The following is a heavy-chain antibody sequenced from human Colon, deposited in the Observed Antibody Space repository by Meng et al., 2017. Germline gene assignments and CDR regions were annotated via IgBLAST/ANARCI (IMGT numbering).Heavy chain of an antibody. CDR3: VRQGMTSYSWGY. CDR1: SGSISSSNW. V-gene: IGHV4-4*02. D-gene: IGHD3-9*01. J-gene: IGHJ4*02. Sequence: VQLQESGPGLVKPSGTRSLTCAVSSGSISSSNWWSWVRQPPGKGLEWIGEISQSGTTYYNPSLKSRVTITGDWSKNQFSLNLNSVTAADTALYYCVRQGMTSYSWGYWGQGTLVTVSS. CDR2: ISQSGTT.